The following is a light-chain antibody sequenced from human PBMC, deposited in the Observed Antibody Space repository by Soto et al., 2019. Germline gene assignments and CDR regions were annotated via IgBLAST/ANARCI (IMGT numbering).Light chain of an antibody. CDR3: CSYAGTNTFV. Sequence: QSALTQPASVSGSPGQSITISCTGTSSDVGSYNLVSWYQQHPGKAPKLMIYEGNKLPSGVSNRFSGSKSANTASLTISGLQTEDEADYYCCSYAGTNTFVFGTGTKVTVL. CDR2: EGN. V-gene: IGLV2-23*01. J-gene: IGLJ1*01. CDR1: SSDVGSYNL.